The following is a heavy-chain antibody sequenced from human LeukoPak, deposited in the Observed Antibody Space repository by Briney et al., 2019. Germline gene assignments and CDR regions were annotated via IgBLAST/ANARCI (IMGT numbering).Heavy chain of an antibody. J-gene: IGHJ4*02. V-gene: IGHV3-23*01. D-gene: IGHD3-22*01. Sequence: GGSLRLSCAASGFTFSNAWMSWVRQAPGKGLEWVSAISGSGGSTYYADSVKGRFTISRDNSKNTLYLQMNSLRAEDTAVYYCAKGGYYYDSSGYYRVFDYWGQGTLVTVSS. CDR2: ISGSGGST. CDR1: GFTFSNAW. CDR3: AKGGYYYDSSGYYRVFDY.